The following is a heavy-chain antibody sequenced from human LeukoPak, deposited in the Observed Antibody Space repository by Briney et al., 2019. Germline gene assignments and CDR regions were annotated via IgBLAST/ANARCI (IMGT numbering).Heavy chain of an antibody. D-gene: IGHD3-10*01. V-gene: IGHV3-30-3*01. J-gene: IGHJ6*02. CDR3: AREQGSYYGSRSWYYYYGMDV. CDR1: GFTFSSYA. Sequence: GGSLRLSCAASGFTFSSYAMHWVRQAPGKGLEWVAVISYDGSNKYYADSVKGRFTISRDNSKNTLYLQMNSLRAEDTAVYYCAREQGSYYGSRSWYYYYGMDVWGQGTTVTVSS. CDR2: ISYDGSNK.